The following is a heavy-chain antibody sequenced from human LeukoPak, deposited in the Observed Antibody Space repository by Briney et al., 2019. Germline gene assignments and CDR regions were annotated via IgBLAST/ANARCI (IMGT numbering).Heavy chain of an antibody. D-gene: IGHD4-11*01. CDR2: ISYDGSNK. V-gene: IGHV3-30*03. CDR1: GFTFSSYG. J-gene: IGHJ4*02. Sequence: GRSLRLSCAASGFTFSSYGMHWVRQAPGKGLEWVAIISYDGSNKYYADSVKGRFTISRDNSKNTLYLQMNSLRAEDTAVYYCARDLDYSTGFDYWGQGTLVTVSS. CDR3: ARDLDYSTGFDY.